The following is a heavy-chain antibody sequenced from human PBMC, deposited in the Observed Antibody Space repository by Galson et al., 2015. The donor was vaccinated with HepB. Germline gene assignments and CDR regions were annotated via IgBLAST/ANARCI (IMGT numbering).Heavy chain of an antibody. D-gene: IGHD3-10*01. Sequence: SLRLSCAASGFTFSSFWMHWVRQAPGKGLVWVSGINSDGRSTYYADSVKGRFTISRDNAKNTLYLQMNSLRAEDTAVYYCARGLRFGQLSGYYFDYWGPGTLVPVSS. J-gene: IGHJ4*02. CDR3: ARGLRFGQLSGYYFDY. V-gene: IGHV3-74*01. CDR1: GFTFSSFW. CDR2: INSDGRST.